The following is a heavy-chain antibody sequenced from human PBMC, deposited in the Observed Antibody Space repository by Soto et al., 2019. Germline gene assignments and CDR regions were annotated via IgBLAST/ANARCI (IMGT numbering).Heavy chain of an antibody. V-gene: IGHV3-9*01. Sequence: GGSMRLSCAASGFTFDDYAMHGFRQAPGKGLEWVSGISWDGGSIGYADSVKGRFTISRDNAKNTLYLQMNSLRAEDTAVYYCANEMVRGYAYYYYGMDVWGQGTTVTVSS. J-gene: IGHJ6*02. CDR2: ISWDGGSI. D-gene: IGHD3-10*01. CDR1: GFTFDDYA. CDR3: ANEMVRGYAYYYYGMDV.